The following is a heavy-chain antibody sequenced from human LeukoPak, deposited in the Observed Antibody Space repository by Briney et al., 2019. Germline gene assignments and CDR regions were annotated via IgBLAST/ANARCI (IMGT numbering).Heavy chain of an antibody. CDR3: ARGSRFGVVERDAFDI. J-gene: IGHJ3*02. V-gene: IGHV3-48*03. CDR2: ISSSGSTI. D-gene: IGHD3-3*01. Sequence: GGSLRLSCAASGFTFSSYEMNWVRQAPGKGLEWVSYISSSGSTIYYADSVKGRFTISRDNAKNSLYLQMNSLRAEDTAVYYCARGSRFGVVERDAFDIWGQGTMVTVSS. CDR1: GFTFSSYE.